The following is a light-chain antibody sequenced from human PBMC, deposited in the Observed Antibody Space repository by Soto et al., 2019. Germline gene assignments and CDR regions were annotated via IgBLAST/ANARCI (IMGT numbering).Light chain of an antibody. CDR1: QSISNY. J-gene: IGKJ5*01. CDR3: QQRSNWYT. Sequence: EIVLTQSPGTLSLSPGARATLSCRASQSISNYLAWYQHKPGQTPRLLIYDASNRATGIPVRFSGSGSGTDFTLTISSLEPEDFAVYYCQQRSNWYTFGQGTRLEIK. V-gene: IGKV3-11*01. CDR2: DAS.